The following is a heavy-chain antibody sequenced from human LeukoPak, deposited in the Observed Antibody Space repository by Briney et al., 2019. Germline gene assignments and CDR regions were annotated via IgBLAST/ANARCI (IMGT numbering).Heavy chain of an antibody. CDR2: IYPGDSDT. D-gene: IGHD3-10*01. Sequence: GESLQISCQGSGYSFTSYWIGWVRQLPGKGLEWMGIIYPGDSDTTYSPSFQGQVTISADKSSSTAYLQWSILTASDTAMYYCARQLSPFVVYVYCGQGTLVTVSS. CDR3: ARQLSPFVVYVY. J-gene: IGHJ4*02. CDR1: GYSFTSYW. V-gene: IGHV5-51*01.